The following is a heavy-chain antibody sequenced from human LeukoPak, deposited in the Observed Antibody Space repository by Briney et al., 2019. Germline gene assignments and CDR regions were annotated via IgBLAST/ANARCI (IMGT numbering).Heavy chain of an antibody. D-gene: IGHD4-17*01. Sequence: PSETLSLTCAVYGGSFSGYYWSWIRQPPGKGLEWIGEINHSGSTNYNPPLKSRVTMSVDTSKNQFSLKLSSVTAADTAVYYCARGARLRWFDPWGQGTLVTVSS. J-gene: IGHJ5*02. CDR1: GGSFSGYY. V-gene: IGHV4-34*01. CDR3: ARGARLRWFDP. CDR2: INHSGST.